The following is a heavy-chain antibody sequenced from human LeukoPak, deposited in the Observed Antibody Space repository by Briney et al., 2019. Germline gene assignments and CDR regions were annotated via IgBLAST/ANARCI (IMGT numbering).Heavy chain of an antibody. J-gene: IGHJ3*02. CDR1: GFTFSSYA. CDR3: ARDRTTVGAFDI. V-gene: IGHV3-53*01. CDR2: IYSGGST. D-gene: IGHD4-23*01. Sequence: PGGSLRLSCAASGFTFSSYAMSWVRQAPGKGLEWVSVIYSGGSTYYTDSVKGRFTISRDNSKNTLYLQMNNLKVEDTAVYYCARDRTTVGAFDIWGQGTMVTVSS.